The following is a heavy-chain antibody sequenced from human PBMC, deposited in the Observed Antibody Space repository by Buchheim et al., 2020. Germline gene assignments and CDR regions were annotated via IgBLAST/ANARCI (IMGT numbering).Heavy chain of an antibody. CDR3: ARSGGPPLRYYFDY. V-gene: IGHV3-23*01. D-gene: IGHD2-15*01. J-gene: IGHJ4*02. Sequence: EVQLLESGGGLVQPGGSLRLSCAASGFTFSSFAMSWVRQAPGKGLEWVSAISASSTYYADSVKGRFTISSDNSKNTLYLQMNSLRAEDTAIYYCARSGGPPLRYYFDYWGKGPLVTVSS. CDR2: ISASST. CDR1: GFTFSSFA.